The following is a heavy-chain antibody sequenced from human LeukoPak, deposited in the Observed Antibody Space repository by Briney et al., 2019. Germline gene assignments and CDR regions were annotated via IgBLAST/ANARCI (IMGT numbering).Heavy chain of an antibody. V-gene: IGHV3-7*03. CDR3: ARAPPSIAARPPHFDY. D-gene: IGHD6-6*01. CDR2: IKVDGSEK. J-gene: IGHJ4*02. Sequence: GGSLRLSCAAPGFTVSSNYMSWVRQAPGKGLEWVANIKVDGSEKYYADSVKGRFTISRDNAENSLYLQMNSLRAEDTAVYYCARAPPSIAARPPHFDYWGQGTLVTVSS. CDR1: GFTVSSNY.